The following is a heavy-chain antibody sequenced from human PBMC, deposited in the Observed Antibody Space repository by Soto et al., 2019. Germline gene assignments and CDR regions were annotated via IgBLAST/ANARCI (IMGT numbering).Heavy chain of an antibody. CDR2: ISYDGSNK. V-gene: IGHV3-30-3*01. CDR1: GFTFSSYA. Sequence: PGGSLRLSCAASGFTFSSYAMHWVRQAPGKGLEWVAVISYDGSNKYYADSVKGRFTISRDNSKNTLYLQMNSLRAEDTAVYYCARDRDDGTFDYWGQGTLVTVS. CDR3: ARDRDDGTFDY. D-gene: IGHD1-1*01. J-gene: IGHJ4*02.